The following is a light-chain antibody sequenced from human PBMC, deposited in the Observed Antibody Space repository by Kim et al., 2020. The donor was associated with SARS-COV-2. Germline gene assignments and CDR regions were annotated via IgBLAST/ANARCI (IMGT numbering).Light chain of an antibody. CDR3: QKYNSAPRT. CDR1: QGISNY. Sequence: SASVRDRVTITCRASQGISNYLAWYQQKPGKVPKLLIYAASTLQSGVPSRFSGSGSGTDFTLTISSLQPEDVATYYCQKYNSAPRTFGQGTKVDIK. J-gene: IGKJ1*01. CDR2: AAS. V-gene: IGKV1-27*01.